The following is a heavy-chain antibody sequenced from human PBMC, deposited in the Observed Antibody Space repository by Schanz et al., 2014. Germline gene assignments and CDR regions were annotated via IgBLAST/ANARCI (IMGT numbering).Heavy chain of an antibody. Sequence: EVQLVESGGGLVQPGGSLRLSCAASGFTFSSYWMHWVRQAPGKGLVWMSRMNSDGSTTIYADSVKGRFTISRHNSKNTLYLQMNSLRAEDTAVYYCARGGGVATVSNWYFDLWGRGTLVTVSS. CDR2: MNSDGSTT. V-gene: IGHV3-74*01. CDR3: ARGGGVATVSNWYFDL. J-gene: IGHJ2*01. CDR1: GFTFSSYW. D-gene: IGHD5-12*01.